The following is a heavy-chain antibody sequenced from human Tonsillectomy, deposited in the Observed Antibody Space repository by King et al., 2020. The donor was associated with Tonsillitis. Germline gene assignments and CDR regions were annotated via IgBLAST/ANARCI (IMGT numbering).Heavy chain of an antibody. D-gene: IGHD1-26*01. CDR3: ARQRGREEDAFDI. CDR1: GYRFTNYW. V-gene: IGHV5-51*01. CDR2: IYPGYSDT. J-gene: IGHJ3*02. Sequence: QLVQSGAEVKKPGESLKISCKGSGYRFTNYWIAWVRQMPGKGLEWMGIIYPGYSDTRCSPSFQGQVTIPADKSISTAYLHWSSLKASDTAMSYCARQRGREEDAFDIWGQGTMVTVSS.